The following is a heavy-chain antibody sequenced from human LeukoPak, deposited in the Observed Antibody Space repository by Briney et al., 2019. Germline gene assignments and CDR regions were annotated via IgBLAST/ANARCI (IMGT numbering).Heavy chain of an antibody. CDR1: GGSISSSSYY. CDR3: ARSGYYLGFDY. J-gene: IGHJ4*02. Sequence: SETLSLTCTVSGGSISSSSYYWGWIRQPPGKGLEWIGEINHSGSTNYNPSLKSRVTISVDTSKNQFSLKLSSVTAADTAVYYCARSGYYLGFDYWGQGTLVTVSS. CDR2: INHSGST. V-gene: IGHV4-39*07. D-gene: IGHD3-22*01.